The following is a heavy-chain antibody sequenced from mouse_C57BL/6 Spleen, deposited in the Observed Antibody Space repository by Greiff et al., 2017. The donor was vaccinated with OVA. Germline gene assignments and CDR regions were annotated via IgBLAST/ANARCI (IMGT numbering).Heavy chain of an antibody. V-gene: IGHV5-4*01. CDR1: GFTFSSYA. D-gene: IGHD1-1*01. Sequence: EVQGVESGGGLVKPGGSLKLSCAASGFTFSSYAMSWVRQTPEKRLEWVATISDGGSYTYYPDNVKGRFTISRDNAKNNLYLQMSHLKSEDTAMYYCARVGEYYGSSYGYCDVWGTGTTVTVSS. CDR2: ISDGGSYT. CDR3: ARVGEYYGSSYGYCDV. J-gene: IGHJ1*03.